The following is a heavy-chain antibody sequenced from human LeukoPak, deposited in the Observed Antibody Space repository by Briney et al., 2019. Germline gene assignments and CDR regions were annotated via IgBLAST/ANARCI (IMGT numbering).Heavy chain of an antibody. V-gene: IGHV1-69*04. J-gene: IGHJ4*02. CDR3: ARGSSRAPYYFDY. D-gene: IGHD6-13*01. CDR2: IIPILGIA. CDR1: GGTFSSYA. Sequence: ASVKVSCKASGGTFSSYAISWVRQAPGQGLEWMGRIIPILGIANYAQKFQGRVTITADKSTSTAYMELSSLRSEDTAVYYCARGSSRAPYYFDYWGQGTLATVSS.